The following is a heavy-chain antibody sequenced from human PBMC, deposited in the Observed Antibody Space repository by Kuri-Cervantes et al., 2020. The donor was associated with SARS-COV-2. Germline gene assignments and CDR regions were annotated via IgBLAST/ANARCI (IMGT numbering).Heavy chain of an antibody. V-gene: IGHV4-39*07. J-gene: IGHJ6*03. CDR2: IYYSGST. D-gene: IGHD4-17*01. CDR1: GGSISSSSYY. Sequence: GSLRLSCTVSGGSISSSSYYWGWIRQPPGKGLEWIGSIYYSGSTYYNPSLKSRVTISVDTSKNQFSLKLSSVTAADTAVYYCARGQTPLKYGEADYYYMDVWGKGTTVTVSS. CDR3: ARGQTPLKYGEADYYYMDV.